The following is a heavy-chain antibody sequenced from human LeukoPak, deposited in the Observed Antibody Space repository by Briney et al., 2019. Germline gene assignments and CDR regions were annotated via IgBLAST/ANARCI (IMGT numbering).Heavy chain of an antibody. V-gene: IGHV4-39*01. CDR3: ARLSGGGELIQLWSSDFDY. D-gene: IGHD5-18*01. CDR2: IYYSGST. Sequence: SETLSLTCTVSGGSISSSSYYWGWIRQPPGKGLEWIGSIYYSGSTYYNPSLKSRVTISVDTSKNQFSLKLSSVTAADTAVYYCARLSGGGELIQLWSSDFDYWGQGTLVAVSS. J-gene: IGHJ4*02. CDR1: GGSISSSSYY.